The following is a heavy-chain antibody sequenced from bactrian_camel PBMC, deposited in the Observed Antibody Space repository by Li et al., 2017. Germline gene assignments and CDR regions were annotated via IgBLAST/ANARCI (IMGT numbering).Heavy chain of an antibody. V-gene: IGHV3S54*01. D-gene: IGHD2*01. CDR1: GSTVGMHC. CDR2: IRTGAGVT. J-gene: IGHJ4*01. CDR3: LTIEGGIPITTFPSCDH. Sequence: VQLVESGGGSVQAGESLRLSCAASGSTVGMHCMGWFRQAPGKEREGVAVIRTGAGVTFYGDSVKGRFTISHDNTKNTVYLQMNNLKPEDTAVYYCLTIEGGIPITTFPSCDHWGQGTQVTVS.